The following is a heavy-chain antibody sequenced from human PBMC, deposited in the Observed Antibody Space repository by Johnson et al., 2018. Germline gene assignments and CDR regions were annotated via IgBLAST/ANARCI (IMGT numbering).Heavy chain of an antibody. CDR1: GFTFSTYD. J-gene: IGHJ6*02. CDR2: IGTAGDT. CDR3: VRSTPLGVVDFYSYYGMDV. D-gene: IGHD3-22*01. V-gene: IGHV3-13*01. Sequence: VQLVESGGGLVQPGGSLRLSCAASGFTFSTYDLHWVRKATGKGLEWVSAIGTAGDTYYPGSVKGRFTISRENAKNSLYLQMSSLRAGDTAVYYCVRSTPLGVVDFYSYYGMDVWGQGTTVTVSS.